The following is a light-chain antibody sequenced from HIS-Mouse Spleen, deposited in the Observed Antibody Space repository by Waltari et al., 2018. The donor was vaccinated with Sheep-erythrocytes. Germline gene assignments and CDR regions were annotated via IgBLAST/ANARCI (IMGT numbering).Light chain of an antibody. J-gene: IGLJ3*02. CDR2: AGS. Sequence: SCTGTSSDVGSYNLVSWYQQHPGKAPKLMIYAGSKRPSGVSNRFSGSKSGNTASLTISGLQAEDEADYYCCSYAGSSTPWVFGGGTKLTVL. CDR1: SSDVGSYNL. V-gene: IGLV2-23*01. CDR3: CSYAGSSTPWV.